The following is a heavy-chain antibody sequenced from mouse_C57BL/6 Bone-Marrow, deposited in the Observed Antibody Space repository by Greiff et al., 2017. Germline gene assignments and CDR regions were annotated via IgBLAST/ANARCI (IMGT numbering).Heavy chain of an antibody. CDR1: GFTFSDYG. D-gene: IGHD2-3*01. J-gene: IGHJ1*03. V-gene: IGHV5-17*01. CDR2: ISSGSSTI. Sequence: EVKVVESGGGLVKPGGSLKLSCAASGFTFSDYGMHWVRQAPEKGLEWVAYISSGSSTIYYADTVKGRFTISRDNAKNTLFLQMTSLRSEDTAMXYCARKEDDGYPYWYFDVWGTGTTVTVSS. CDR3: ARKEDDGYPYWYFDV.